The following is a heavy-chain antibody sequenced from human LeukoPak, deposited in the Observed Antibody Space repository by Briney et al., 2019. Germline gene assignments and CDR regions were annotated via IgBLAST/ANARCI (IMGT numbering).Heavy chain of an antibody. J-gene: IGHJ4*02. CDR3: ASSRGD. D-gene: IGHD3-10*01. CDR2: TYYSGST. Sequence: SSETLSLTCTVSGGSISTYYWNWIRQPPGKGLEWIAYTYYSGSTNYNPSLKSRVTISVDTSNNQFSLKLSSVTAADTAVYYCASSRGDWGQGTLVTVSS. V-gene: IGHV4-59*01. CDR1: GGSISTYY.